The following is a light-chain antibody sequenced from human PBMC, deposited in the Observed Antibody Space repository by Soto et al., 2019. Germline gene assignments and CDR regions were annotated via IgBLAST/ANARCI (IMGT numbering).Light chain of an antibody. Sequence: EIVVTQCSGTVSRSPGERATLSCRASQSVSSSYLAWYQQKPGQAPRLLIYGASSRATGIPARFSGSGSDTDFTLTISRLEPEDFAVYYCQQDAGSPRTLGQGTKVDNK. CDR2: GAS. J-gene: IGKJ2*01. V-gene: IGKV3-20*01. CDR3: QQDAGSPRT. CDR1: QSVSSSY.